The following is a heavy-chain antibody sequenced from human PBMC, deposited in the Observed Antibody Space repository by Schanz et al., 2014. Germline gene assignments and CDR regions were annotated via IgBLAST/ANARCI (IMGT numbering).Heavy chain of an antibody. V-gene: IGHV3-23*04. D-gene: IGHD3-3*01. CDR3: ARDLLVSHYDFWSGNDY. CDR1: GFTFFGSFA. J-gene: IGHJ4*02. Sequence: EVQLVESGGGLVQPGGSLRLSCVASGFTFFGSFAMSWVRQAPGKGLEWVSGMSGSGSTADYADSVKGRFTISRDNSKNTLYLQMNSLRAEDTAVYYCARDLLVSHYDFWSGNDYWGQGTLVTVSS. CDR2: MSGSGSTA.